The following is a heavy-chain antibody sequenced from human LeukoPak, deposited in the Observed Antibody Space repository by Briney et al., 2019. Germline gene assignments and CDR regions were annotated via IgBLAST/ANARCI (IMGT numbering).Heavy chain of an antibody. Sequence: GGSLRLSCAASGSTFDDYAMHWVRQAPGKGLEWVSGISWNSGSIGYADSVKGRFTISRDNAKNSLYLQMNSLRAEDMALYYCAKDSNWNCYDSSGYFDYWGQGTLVTVSS. CDR1: GSTFDDYA. J-gene: IGHJ4*02. CDR3: AKDSNWNCYDSSGYFDY. CDR2: ISWNSGSI. V-gene: IGHV3-9*03. D-gene: IGHD3-22*01.